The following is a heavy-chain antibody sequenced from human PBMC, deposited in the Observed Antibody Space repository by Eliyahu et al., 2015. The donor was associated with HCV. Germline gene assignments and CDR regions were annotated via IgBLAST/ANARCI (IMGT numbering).Heavy chain of an antibody. V-gene: IGHV4-59*01. D-gene: IGHD6-19*01. J-gene: IGHJ5*02. CDR3: ASGGGGIAVAGTGGWFDP. CDR2: IHYSGST. Sequence: QVQLQESGPGLVKPSETLSLTCTVSXGXITTXLLSAARQPPGKGLEWIGYIHYSGSTNYNPTLKSRVTISVDTSKNQFSLNLTSVTAADTAVYYCASGGGGIAVAGTGGWFDPWGQGTLVTVSS. CDR1: XGXITTXL.